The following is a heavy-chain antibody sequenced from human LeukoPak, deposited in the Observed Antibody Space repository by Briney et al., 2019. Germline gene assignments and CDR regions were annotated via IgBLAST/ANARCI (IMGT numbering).Heavy chain of an antibody. D-gene: IGHD5-24*01. V-gene: IGHV1-24*01. CDR1: GYTLTELS. Sequence: APGKVSCKVSGYTLTELSMHWVRQAPGKGLEWMGGFDPEDGETIYAQKYQGRVTMTEDTSTDTAYMELSSLRSEDTAVYYCATESQDGIDYYYYGMDVWGQGTTVTVSS. CDR3: ATESQDGIDYYYYGMDV. J-gene: IGHJ6*02. CDR2: FDPEDGET.